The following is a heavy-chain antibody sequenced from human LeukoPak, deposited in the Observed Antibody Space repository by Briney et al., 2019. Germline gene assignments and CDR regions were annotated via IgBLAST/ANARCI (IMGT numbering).Heavy chain of an antibody. CDR2: IHPSGST. D-gene: IGHD7-27*01. Sequence: SETLSLTCAVYGGSLRGYYLTWIRRPPGKGLEWIGEIHPSGSTNYNPSFGSRLSISADTSKNQFFLKLNSVTAADTAVYYCSRGEDAPKVGNYWGQGTLVTVSS. V-gene: IGHV4-34*01. CDR3: SRGEDAPKVGNY. CDR1: GGSLRGYY. J-gene: IGHJ4*02.